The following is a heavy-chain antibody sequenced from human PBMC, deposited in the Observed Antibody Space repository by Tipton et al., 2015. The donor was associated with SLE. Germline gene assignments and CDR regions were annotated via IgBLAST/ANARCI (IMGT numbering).Heavy chain of an antibody. D-gene: IGHD6-19*01. Sequence: SLRLSCAASGFTFSSYAMSWVRQAPGKGLEWVSAISGSGGSTYYADSVKGRFTISRDNSKNTLYLQMNSLRAEDTAVYYCARDRSGWFKGLGAEYFQHWGQGTLVTVSS. CDR3: ARDRSGWFKGLGAEYFQH. CDR2: ISGSGGST. V-gene: IGHV3-23*01. J-gene: IGHJ1*01. CDR1: GFTFSSYA.